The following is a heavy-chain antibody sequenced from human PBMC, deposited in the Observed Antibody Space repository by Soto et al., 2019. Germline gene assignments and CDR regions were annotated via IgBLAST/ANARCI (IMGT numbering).Heavy chain of an antibody. V-gene: IGHV3-33*01. Sequence: GGSLRLSCAASGFTFSSYGMHWVRQAPGKGLEWVAVIWYDGSNKYYADSVKGRFTISRDNSKNTLYLQMNSLRAEDTAVYYCARDSSRDGSSSSQGLDYWGQGTLVTVSS. CDR1: GFTFSSYG. CDR3: ARDSSRDGSSSSQGLDY. CDR2: IWYDGSNK. D-gene: IGHD6-6*01. J-gene: IGHJ4*02.